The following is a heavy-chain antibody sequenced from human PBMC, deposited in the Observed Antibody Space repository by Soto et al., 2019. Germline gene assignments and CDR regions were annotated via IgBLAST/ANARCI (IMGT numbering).Heavy chain of an antibody. CDR1: GGSISSGDYY. J-gene: IGHJ5*02. CDR3: ARGRPKFRHANVRFDP. D-gene: IGHD2-8*01. CDR2: IYYSGST. Sequence: SETLSLTCTVSGGSISSGDYYWSWIRQPPGKGLEWIGYIYYSGSTYYNPSLKSRVTISVDTSKNQFSLKLSSVTAADTAVYYCARGRPKFRHANVRFDPWGQGTLVTVSS. V-gene: IGHV4-30-4*01.